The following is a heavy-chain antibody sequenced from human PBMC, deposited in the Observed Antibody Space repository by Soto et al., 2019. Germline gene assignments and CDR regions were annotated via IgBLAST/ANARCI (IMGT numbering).Heavy chain of an antibody. Sequence: QVQLVQSGAEVKKPGSSVKVSCKASGGTFSSYTISWVRQAPGQGLEWMGRIIPILGIANYAQKFQGRVTITADKSTSTAYMELSSLRSADTAVYYCARERYNWNDVSYYYGMDVWGQGTTVTVSS. D-gene: IGHD1-1*01. CDR1: GGTFSSYT. V-gene: IGHV1-69*08. CDR3: ARERYNWNDVSYYYGMDV. J-gene: IGHJ6*02. CDR2: IIPILGIA.